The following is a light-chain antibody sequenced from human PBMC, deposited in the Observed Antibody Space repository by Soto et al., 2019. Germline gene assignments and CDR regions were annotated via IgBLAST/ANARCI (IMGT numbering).Light chain of an antibody. J-gene: IGLJ1*01. CDR1: XXXXGGYNY. CDR3: SSYTSSSTFYV. Sequence: QSALTQPASVSGSPGQSXTXXXXXXXXXXGGYNYVSWYQQHPGKAPKLVIYDVSNRPSGVSDRFSGSKSDNTASLIISGLQAEDEADYYCSSYTSSSTFYVFGTGTKLTVL. CDR2: DVS. V-gene: IGLV2-14*01.